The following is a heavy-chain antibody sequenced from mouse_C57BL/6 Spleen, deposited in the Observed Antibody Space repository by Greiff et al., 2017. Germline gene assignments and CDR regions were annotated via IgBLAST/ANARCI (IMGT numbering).Heavy chain of an antibody. Sequence: VQLQESGAELARPGASVKMSCKASGYTFTSYTMHWVKQRPGQGLEWIGYINPSSGYTKYNQKFKDKATLTADKSSSTAYMQLSSLTSEDSAVYYCARGGGTTVVQDYWGQGTTLTVSS. CDR3: ARGGGTTVVQDY. CDR1: GYTFTSYT. D-gene: IGHD1-1*01. V-gene: IGHV1-4*01. CDR2: INPSSGYT. J-gene: IGHJ2*01.